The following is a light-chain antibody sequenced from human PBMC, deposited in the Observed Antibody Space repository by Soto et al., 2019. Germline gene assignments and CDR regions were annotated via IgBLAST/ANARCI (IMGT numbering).Light chain of an antibody. CDR2: GVS. V-gene: IGKV3-20*01. J-gene: IGKJ4*01. CDR3: QQYGSSPLT. Sequence: ELVLTQSPGTLSLSPGERATLSCRASQSVNTKYLAWYQQKPGQAPRLLIYGVSSRATGIPDRFSGSGSGTDFILTISRVEPEDFAVYYCQQYGSSPLTFGGGTKVDIK. CDR1: QSVNTKY.